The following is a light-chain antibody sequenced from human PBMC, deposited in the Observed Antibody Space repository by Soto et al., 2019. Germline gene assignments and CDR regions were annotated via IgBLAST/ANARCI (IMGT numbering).Light chain of an antibody. Sequence: IVLTQSPGTLSLSPGERATLFCRASQSVTSNYFAWYQQKPGQAPRLLIYGISDRATGIPDRFSGSGSGTDFTLTISRLEPEDLAVYYCEQYGSSPRTFGQGTKVEIK. J-gene: IGKJ1*01. V-gene: IGKV3-20*01. CDR1: QSVTSNY. CDR3: EQYGSSPRT. CDR2: GIS.